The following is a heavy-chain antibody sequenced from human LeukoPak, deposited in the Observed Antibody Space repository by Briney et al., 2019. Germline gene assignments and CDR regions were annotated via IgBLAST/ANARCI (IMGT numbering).Heavy chain of an antibody. CDR2: MNPNSGNT. CDR3: ASSKWSAGGNYYNYMDV. Sequence: ASVKVSCKASGYTFTSYDINWVRQATGQGLEWMGWMNPNSGNTHYAQKLQGRVTMTTDTSTSTAYMELRSLRSDDTAVYYCASSKWSAGGNYYNYMDVWGKGTTVTVSS. D-gene: IGHD6-13*01. V-gene: IGHV1-18*01. J-gene: IGHJ6*03. CDR1: GYTFTSYD.